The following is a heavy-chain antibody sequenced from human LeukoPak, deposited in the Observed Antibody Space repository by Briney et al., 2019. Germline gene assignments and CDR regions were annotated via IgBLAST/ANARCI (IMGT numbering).Heavy chain of an antibody. J-gene: IGHJ4*02. D-gene: IGHD6-13*01. CDR1: GFTFSSFG. V-gene: IGHV3-33*01. CDR3: ARLGSSWSFDY. CDR2: IWYDGSNK. Sequence: GGSLRLSCGASGFTFSSFGIYWVRQAPGKGLEWVAVIWYDGSNKYYADSVKGRFTISRDNSQNTLYLQMNSLRAEDTAVYYCARLGSSWSFDYWGQGTLVTVSS.